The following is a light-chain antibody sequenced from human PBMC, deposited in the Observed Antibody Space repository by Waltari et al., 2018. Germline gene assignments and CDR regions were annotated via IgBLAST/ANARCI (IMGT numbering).Light chain of an antibody. V-gene: IGKV1-33*01. J-gene: IGKJ3*01. Sequence: DIQMTQSPSSLSASVGDRVTITCQASQDITKYLNWYQQKPGKAPKLLIYDASTLDVGVPSRFSGSGSGTDFTFSISSLQPEDFATYYCQQYDNPLFTFGPGTKVDIK. CDR3: QQYDNPLFT. CDR1: QDITKY. CDR2: DAS.